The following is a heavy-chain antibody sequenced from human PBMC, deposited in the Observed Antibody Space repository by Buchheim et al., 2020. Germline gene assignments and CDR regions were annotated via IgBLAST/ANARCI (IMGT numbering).Heavy chain of an antibody. CDR2: ISYDGSNK. J-gene: IGHJ4*02. D-gene: IGHD1-14*01. CDR1: GFTFSSYG. Sequence: QVQLVESGGGVVQPGRSLRLSCAASGFTFSSYGMHWVRQAPGKGLEWVAVISYDGSNKYYADSVKGRFTISRDHSKNTLYLQMNSLRAEDTAVYYCAKGLGNRLDYWGQGTL. CDR3: AKGLGNRLDY. V-gene: IGHV3-30*18.